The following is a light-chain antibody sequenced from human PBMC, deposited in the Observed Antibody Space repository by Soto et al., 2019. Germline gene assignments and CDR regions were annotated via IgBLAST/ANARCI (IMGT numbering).Light chain of an antibody. Sequence: EIVLTQSPATLSFSPWEIATLSCSASQNVANYLDWYQQKPGQAPRLLIYESSNRAAGVPARFSGSGSGTDFTLTISSLEPEDSAVYYCQQRHMWPITFGQGTRLEI. CDR3: QQRHMWPIT. CDR2: ESS. CDR1: QNVANY. V-gene: IGKV3-11*01. J-gene: IGKJ5*01.